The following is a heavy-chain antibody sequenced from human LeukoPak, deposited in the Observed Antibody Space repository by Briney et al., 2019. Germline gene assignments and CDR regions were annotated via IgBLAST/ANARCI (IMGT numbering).Heavy chain of an antibody. CDR1: GGSFSGYY. Sequence: PSETLSLTCAVYGGSFSGYYWSWIRQPPGRGLEWIGEINHVGGTNSNPSLKSRVTISVDTSKNQFSLKLSSVTAADTAVYYCARWPMVRGVPFGYYGMDFWGQGTTVTVSS. V-gene: IGHV4-34*01. J-gene: IGHJ6*02. D-gene: IGHD3-10*01. CDR2: INHVGGT. CDR3: ARWPMVRGVPFGYYGMDF.